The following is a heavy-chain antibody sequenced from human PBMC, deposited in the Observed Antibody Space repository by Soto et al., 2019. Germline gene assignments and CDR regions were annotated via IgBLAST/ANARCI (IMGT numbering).Heavy chain of an antibody. Sequence: PSETLSLTCAVYGGSFSGYYWSWIRQPPGKGLEWIGEINHSGSTNYNPSLKSRVTISVDTSKNQFSLKLSSVTAADTAVYYCARGLXGYIVATILTFDPWGQGTLVTVSS. CDR2: INHSGST. V-gene: IGHV4-34*01. CDR1: GGSFSGYY. J-gene: IGHJ5*02. CDR3: ARGLXGYIVATILTFDP. D-gene: IGHD5-12*01.